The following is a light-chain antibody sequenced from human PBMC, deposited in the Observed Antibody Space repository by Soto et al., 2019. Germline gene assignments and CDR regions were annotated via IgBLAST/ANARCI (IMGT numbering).Light chain of an antibody. J-gene: IGLJ1*01. CDR3: CSYAGSYTSYV. CDR1: SSDVGGFNY. CDR2: DVS. V-gene: IGLV2-14*03. Sequence: QSVLTQPASVSGSPGQSIAISCTGTSSDVGGFNYVSWYQQHPGKAPKFMIYDVSSRPSGVSDRFSGSKSGNTASLTISGLQAEDEADYYCCSYAGSYTSYVFGTGTKVTVL.